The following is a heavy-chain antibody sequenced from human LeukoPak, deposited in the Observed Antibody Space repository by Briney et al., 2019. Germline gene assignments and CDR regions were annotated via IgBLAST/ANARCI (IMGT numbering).Heavy chain of an antibody. CDR1: GGSISNHY. J-gene: IGHJ4*02. D-gene: IGHD5-12*01. Sequence: SETLSLTCTVSGGSISNHYWSWIRQSAGKGLEWIGRIYNSGSTDYNPSLKSRVTMSVDTSKNQFSLTLSAVTAADAAIYYCSRRISGFTGYAIWGQGALVTVSS. CDR3: SRRISGFTGYAI. V-gene: IGHV4-4*07. CDR2: IYNSGST.